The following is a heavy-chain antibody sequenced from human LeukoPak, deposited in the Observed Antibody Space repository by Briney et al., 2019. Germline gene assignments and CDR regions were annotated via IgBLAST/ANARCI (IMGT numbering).Heavy chain of an antibody. CDR2: ISSSSSTI. Sequence: PGGSLRLSCAASGFTFSSYSMNWVRQAPGKGLEWVSYISSSSSTIYYADSVKGRFTISRDNAKNSLYLQMNSLRAEDTAVYYCARDRLFVTGPPAWFDPWGQGTLVTVSS. J-gene: IGHJ5*02. D-gene: IGHD2-21*02. CDR1: GFTFSSYS. CDR3: ARDRLFVTGPPAWFDP. V-gene: IGHV3-48*04.